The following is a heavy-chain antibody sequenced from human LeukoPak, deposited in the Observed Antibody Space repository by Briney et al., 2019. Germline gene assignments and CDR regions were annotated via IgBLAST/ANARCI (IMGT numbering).Heavy chain of an antibody. Sequence: GRSLRLSCAASGFTVDDYAMHWVRQAPGKGLEWVSGISWNSGSIGYADSVKGRFTISRDNAKNSLYLQMNSLTAEDTALYYCAEDRGFRGYMDVWGKGTTVTVSS. CDR3: AEDRGFRGYMDV. CDR1: GFTVDDYA. V-gene: IGHV3-9*01. CDR2: ISWNSGSI. D-gene: IGHD3-22*01. J-gene: IGHJ6*03.